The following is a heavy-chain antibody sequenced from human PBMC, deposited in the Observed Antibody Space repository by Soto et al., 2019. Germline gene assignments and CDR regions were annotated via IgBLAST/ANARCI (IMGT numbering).Heavy chain of an antibody. CDR2: IYHSGST. V-gene: IGHV4-4*02. Sequence: SETLSLTCAVSGGSISSSNLWSCVRQPPGKGVEWIGEIYHSGSTNYNPSLKSRVTISVDKSKNQFSLKLSSVTAADTAVYYCARGDIVVVVAATGPFDRYNWFDPWGQGTLVTVSS. J-gene: IGHJ5*02. CDR1: GGSISSSNL. D-gene: IGHD2-15*01. CDR3: ARGDIVVVVAATGPFDRYNWFDP.